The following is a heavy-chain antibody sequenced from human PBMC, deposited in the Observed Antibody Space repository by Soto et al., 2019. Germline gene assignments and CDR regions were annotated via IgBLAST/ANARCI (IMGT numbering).Heavy chain of an antibody. V-gene: IGHV1-8*01. J-gene: IGHJ6*02. Sequence: QAQLVQSGAEVKKPGASVKVSCKASGYAFSSNDINWVRQATGQGLEWMGWMNPNSGNIGYAQKFQGRVTMTRNTSISTAYMELSSLRSEDTAVYYCATDYGSGSTSPYGIDVWGQGTTVTVSS. D-gene: IGHD3-10*01. CDR2: MNPNSGNI. CDR3: ATDYGSGSTSPYGIDV. CDR1: GYAFSSND.